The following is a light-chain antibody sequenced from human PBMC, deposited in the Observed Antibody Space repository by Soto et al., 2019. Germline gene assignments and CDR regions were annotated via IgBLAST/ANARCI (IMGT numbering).Light chain of an antibody. J-gene: IGLJ3*02. CDR1: SGSVSTRHF. CDR2: VTD. Sequence: VVTQEPSFSVSPGGTVTLTCGLNSGSVSTRHFPTWFQETPGQAPRTLIYVTDTRSSGVPDRFSGSILGNKAALTITGAQADDEADYYCVLYMGSGTWVFGGGTKVTVL. CDR3: VLYMGSGTWV. V-gene: IGLV8-61*01.